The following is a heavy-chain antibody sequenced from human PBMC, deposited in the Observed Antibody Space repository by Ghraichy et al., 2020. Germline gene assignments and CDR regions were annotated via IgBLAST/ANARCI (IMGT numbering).Heavy chain of an antibody. V-gene: IGHV1-2*02. Sequence: GESLNISCKASGYTFTGYYIHWVRQAPGQGLEWMGWINPNSGDTNFPQRFQGRLTLTRDTSISTAYMEVSRLTSDDTAVYYCARETMSGTGQGDYWGQGTLVTVSS. CDR1: GYTFTGYY. D-gene: IGHD6-13*01. J-gene: IGHJ4*02. CDR2: INPNSGDT. CDR3: ARETMSGTGQGDY.